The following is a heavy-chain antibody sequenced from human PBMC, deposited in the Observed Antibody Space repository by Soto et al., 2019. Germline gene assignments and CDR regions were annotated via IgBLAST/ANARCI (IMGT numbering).Heavy chain of an antibody. CDR3: ARAGAFGDTLMVVFH. Sequence: QVHLQESGPGLLRPSETLSLTCTVSGDSVGSGSYYWTWVRQPPGKGLEFVGHIYHTGSTNYNPSLMNRLTLAVDTPKNHFSLRLRSVTAADTAMYYCARAGAFGDTLMVVFHWGQGVLATVSS. V-gene: IGHV4-61*03. D-gene: IGHD2-8*01. CDR1: GDSVGSGSYY. CDR2: IYHTGST. J-gene: IGHJ4*02.